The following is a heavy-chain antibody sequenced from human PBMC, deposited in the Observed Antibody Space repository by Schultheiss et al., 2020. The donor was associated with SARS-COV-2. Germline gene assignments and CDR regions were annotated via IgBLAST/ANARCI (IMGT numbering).Heavy chain of an antibody. CDR3: ARDGSAYYSSQGVY. J-gene: IGHJ4*02. Sequence: GGSLRLSCVASGFTFSYYAIHWVRQAPGKGLEWVALISYDGSTKYYADSVKGRFTISRDNSKNTLYLQMSSLRRDDTAVYFCARDGSAYYSSQGVYWGQGTLVTVSS. CDR2: ISYDGSTK. D-gene: IGHD3-22*01. V-gene: IGHV3-30-3*01. CDR1: GFTFSYYA.